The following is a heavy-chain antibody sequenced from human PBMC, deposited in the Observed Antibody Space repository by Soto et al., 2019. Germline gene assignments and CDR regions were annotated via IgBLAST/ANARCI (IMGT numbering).Heavy chain of an antibody. Sequence: SETLSLTCAVSGGSFNFYYWNWIRQPPGKELEWIGEVNHSGSTNYNSSLRSRVTISVDTSKNQFSLELSSVTAADTAVYYCATRFYDSSGYYLFYFDSWGQRTLVTVSS. CDR1: GGSFNFYY. CDR3: ATRFYDSSGYYLFYFDS. CDR2: VNHSGST. J-gene: IGHJ4*02. V-gene: IGHV4-34*01. D-gene: IGHD3-22*01.